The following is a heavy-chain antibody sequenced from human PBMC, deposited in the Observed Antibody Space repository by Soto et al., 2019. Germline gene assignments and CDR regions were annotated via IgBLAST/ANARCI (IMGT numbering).Heavy chain of an antibody. CDR2: ISGSGGST. J-gene: IGHJ4*02. D-gene: IGHD6-6*01. CDR3: AKDAAVAVYRSSSVWTYYFDY. Sequence: GGSLRLSCAASGFTFSSYAMSWVRQAPGKGLEWVSAISGSGGSTYYTDSVKGRFTISRDNSKNTLYLQINSLRAEDTAVYFCAKDAAVAVYRSSSVWTYYFDYWGQGTLVTVSS. V-gene: IGHV3-23*01. CDR1: GFTFSSYA.